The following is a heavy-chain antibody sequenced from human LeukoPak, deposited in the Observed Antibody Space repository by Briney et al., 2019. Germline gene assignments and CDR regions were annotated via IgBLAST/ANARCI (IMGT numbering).Heavy chain of an antibody. CDR1: GGSISGYY. J-gene: IGHJ6*03. Sequence: SETLSLTCTVSGGSISGYYWSWIRQPPGKGLEWIGYIYYSGSTNYNPSLKSRVTISVDTSKNQFSLKLSSVTAADTAVYYCARDAPYYYGSGSYEDYYYYYMDVWGKGTTVTVSS. D-gene: IGHD3-10*01. V-gene: IGHV4-59*01. CDR2: IYYSGST. CDR3: ARDAPYYYGSGSYEDYYYYYMDV.